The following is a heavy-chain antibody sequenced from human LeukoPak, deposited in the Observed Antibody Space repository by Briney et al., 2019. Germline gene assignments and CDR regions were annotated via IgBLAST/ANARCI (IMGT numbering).Heavy chain of an antibody. V-gene: IGHV1-69*13. Sequence: ASVKVSCKASGGTFSSYAISWVRQAPGQGLEWMGGIIPIFGTANYAQKFQGRVTITADESTSTAYMELSSLRSEDTAVYYCARVYCSGGSCQFDYWGQGTLVTVSS. D-gene: IGHD2-15*01. CDR1: GGTFSSYA. J-gene: IGHJ4*02. CDR3: ARVYCSGGSCQFDY. CDR2: IIPIFGTA.